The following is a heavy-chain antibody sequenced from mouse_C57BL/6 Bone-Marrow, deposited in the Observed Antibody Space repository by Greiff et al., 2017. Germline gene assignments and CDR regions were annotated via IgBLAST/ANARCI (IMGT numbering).Heavy chain of an antibody. CDR1: GFTFSDYY. CDR3: ARRVYYGSSYWYFGV. CDR2: ISNGGGST. D-gene: IGHD1-1*01. J-gene: IGHJ1*03. V-gene: IGHV5-12*01. Sequence: EVKLVESGGGLVQPGGSLKLSCAASGFTFSDYYMYWVRQTPEKRLEWVAYISNGGGSTNYPDTVKGRFTISRDNAKNTLYLQMSRLKSEDTAMYYCARRVYYGSSYWYFGVWGTGTPVTVSS.